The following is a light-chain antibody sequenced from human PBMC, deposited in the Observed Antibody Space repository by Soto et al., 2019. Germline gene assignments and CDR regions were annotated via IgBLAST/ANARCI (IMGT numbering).Light chain of an antibody. Sequence: EIVLTQSPLSLPVTPGEPASISCRSSQNLLHSNGYNYLNWYLQKPGQSPQLLIYLGSNRASGVPDRFRGSGSGTDFTLTINRVEAEDVGLYFCAQGLATPFTFGGGTKVDIK. CDR2: LGS. V-gene: IGKV2-28*01. J-gene: IGKJ4*01. CDR3: AQGLATPFT. CDR1: QNLLHSNGYNY.